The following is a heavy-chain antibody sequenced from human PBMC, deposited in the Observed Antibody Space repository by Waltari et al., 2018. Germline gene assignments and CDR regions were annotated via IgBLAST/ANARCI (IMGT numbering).Heavy chain of an antibody. CDR2: IYYSGST. CDR1: GASISSYS. V-gene: IGHV4-59*01. Sequence: QVQLQESGPGLVKPSETLSLTCTVPGASISSYSWTWIRQSPGKGLEWIGYIYYSGSTNYNPSLKSRVTISVDTSKNQFSLKLSSVTAADTAVYYCARAPYYYYYMDVWGKGTTVTVSS. J-gene: IGHJ6*03. CDR3: ARAPYYYYYMDV.